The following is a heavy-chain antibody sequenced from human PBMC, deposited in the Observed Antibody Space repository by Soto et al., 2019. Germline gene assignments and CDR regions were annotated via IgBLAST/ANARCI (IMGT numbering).Heavy chain of an antibody. CDR3: VRGDKGGFDL. CDR2: IHSDGSTT. V-gene: IGHV3-74*01. Sequence: EVPLVESEGGLVQRGGSLRLSCAASGFTFNYYWMHWFRQSPGQGLVWVSHIHSDGSTTTYADSVKGRFTISRDNAKNTLYLQMNSLRAEDTAVYYCVRGDKGGFDLWGQGTTVTVSS. D-gene: IGHD2-21*02. CDR1: GFTFNYYW. J-gene: IGHJ3*01.